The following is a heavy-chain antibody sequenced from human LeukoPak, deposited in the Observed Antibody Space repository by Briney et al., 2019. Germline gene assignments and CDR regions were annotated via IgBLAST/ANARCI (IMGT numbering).Heavy chain of an antibody. V-gene: IGHV3-43D*03. Sequence: GGSLRLSCAASGFTFDDYAMHWVRQAPGKGLEWVSLISWDGGSTYYADSVKGRFTISRDNSKNSLYLQMNSLRAEDTALYYCAKDRAPYNSGWRGVYFDYWGQGTLVTVSS. CDR1: GFTFDDYA. D-gene: IGHD6-19*01. CDR3: AKDRAPYNSGWRGVYFDY. CDR2: ISWDGGST. J-gene: IGHJ4*02.